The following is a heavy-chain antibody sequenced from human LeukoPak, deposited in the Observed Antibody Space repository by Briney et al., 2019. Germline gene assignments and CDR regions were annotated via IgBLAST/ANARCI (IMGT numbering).Heavy chain of an antibody. D-gene: IGHD3-10*02. J-gene: IGHJ6*04. CDR1: GFTFNTYS. CDR3: AELGITMIGGV. Sequence: GGTLRLSCAASGFTFNTYSMSWVRQAPGKGLEWVSYISSSGSTIYYADSVKGRFTISRGNAKNSLYLQMNSLRAEDTAVYYCAELGITMIGGVWGKGTTVTISS. CDR2: ISSSGSTI. V-gene: IGHV3-48*04.